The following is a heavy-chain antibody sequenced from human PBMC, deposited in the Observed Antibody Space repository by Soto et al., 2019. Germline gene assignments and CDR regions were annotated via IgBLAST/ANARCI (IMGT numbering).Heavy chain of an antibody. Sequence: QVQLQESGPGLVKPAETLSLACTVSGGSVTSRTYYWSWIRQPPGKGLEWIRNIYYTGSTDYNPSLKSRVTISLDPSKNQFSLNLTSVTAADTAVYYCAGEAEFDWLRKFDYWGQGILVTVSS. CDR3: AGEAEFDWLRKFDY. V-gene: IGHV4-61*01. CDR1: GGSVTSRTYY. J-gene: IGHJ4*02. D-gene: IGHD3-9*01. CDR2: IYYTGST.